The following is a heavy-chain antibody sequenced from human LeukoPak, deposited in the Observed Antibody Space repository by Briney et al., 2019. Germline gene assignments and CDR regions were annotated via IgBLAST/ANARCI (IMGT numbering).Heavy chain of an antibody. CDR2: INTNNGNP. CDR3: ARDIFPSIAAAGTGFDP. V-gene: IGHV7-4-1*02. CDR1: GYTFTNYG. Sequence: ASVKVSCKTSGYTFTNYGLNWVRQAPGLGLEWMGWINTNNGNPTYAQGFTGRFVFSLDTSVSTTYLQISSLKAEDTAVYYCARDIFPSIAAAGTGFDPWGQGTLVTVSS. D-gene: IGHD6-13*01. J-gene: IGHJ5*02.